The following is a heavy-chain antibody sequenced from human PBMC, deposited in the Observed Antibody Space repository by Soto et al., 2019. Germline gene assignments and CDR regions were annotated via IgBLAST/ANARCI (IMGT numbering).Heavy chain of an antibody. CDR2: IIPIFGTA. V-gene: IGHV1-69*12. CDR1: GGTFSSYA. J-gene: IGHJ6*02. CDR3: ARHVPAAGYYYGMDV. Sequence: QVQLVQSGAEVKKPGSSVKVSCKASGGTFSSYAISWVRQAPGQGLEWMGGIIPIFGTANYAQKFQGRVTITADESSSTAYLELSMLRSEDTAVYYCARHVPAAGYYYGMDVWGQGTTVTVSS. D-gene: IGHD2-2*01.